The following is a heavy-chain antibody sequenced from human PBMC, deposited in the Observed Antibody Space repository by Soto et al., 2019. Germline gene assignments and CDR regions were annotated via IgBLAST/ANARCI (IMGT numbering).Heavy chain of an antibody. Sequence: PSESLSLACTVSGDSVRIHDWSWIRQPAGKGLEWLGRLYNDERTNYNPSLKSRVTMSMDTSKNQFSLKLTSVTAADSAVYFCAREPLVPSYFDFWGQRLLVAVSS. CDR2: LYNDERT. V-gene: IGHV4-4*07. CDR3: AREPLVPSYFDF. J-gene: IGHJ4*02. CDR1: GDSVRIHD.